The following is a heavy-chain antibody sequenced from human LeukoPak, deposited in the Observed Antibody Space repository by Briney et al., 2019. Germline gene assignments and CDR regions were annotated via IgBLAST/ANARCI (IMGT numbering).Heavy chain of an antibody. V-gene: IGHV3-48*04. CDR1: GSAFNTYG. D-gene: IGHD3-10*02. CDR3: AELGITMIGGV. J-gene: IGHJ6*04. Sequence: PGGSLRLSCADSGSAFNTYGMNWVRQAPGKGLEWVSYISSSGSTIYYADSVKGRFTISRDNAKNSLYLQMNSLRAEDTAVYYCAELGITMIGGVWGKGTTVTISS. CDR2: ISSSGSTI.